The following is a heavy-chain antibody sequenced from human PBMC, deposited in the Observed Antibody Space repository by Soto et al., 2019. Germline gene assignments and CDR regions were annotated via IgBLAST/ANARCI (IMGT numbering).Heavy chain of an antibody. J-gene: IGHJ6*02. CDR3: ARRGWGGNDGDLQYGMDV. D-gene: IGHD4-17*01. V-gene: IGHV5-51*01. CDR2: IYPGDSDT. Sequence: GESLKISCKGSGYSFTSYWIGWVRQMPGKGLEWMGIIYPGDSDTRYSPSFQGQVTISADKSISTAYLQWSSLKASDTAMYYCARRGWGGNDGDLQYGMDVWGQGTTVTVSS. CDR1: GYSFTSYW.